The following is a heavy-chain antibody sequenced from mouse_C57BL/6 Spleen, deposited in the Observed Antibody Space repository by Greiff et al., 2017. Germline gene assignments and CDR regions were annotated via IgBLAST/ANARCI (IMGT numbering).Heavy chain of an antibody. Sequence: QVQLQQSGAELMKPGASVKLSCKATGYTFTGYWIEWVKQRPGHGLEWIGEILPGSVSINYNEKFKGKATFITDTSSNTAYMQLGSLTAEDSAIYHCARRVGGYQYYFDYWGQGTTLTVSS. J-gene: IGHJ2*01. V-gene: IGHV1-9*01. D-gene: IGHD2-2*01. CDR3: ARRVGGYQYYFDY. CDR2: ILPGSVSI. CDR1: GYTFTGYW.